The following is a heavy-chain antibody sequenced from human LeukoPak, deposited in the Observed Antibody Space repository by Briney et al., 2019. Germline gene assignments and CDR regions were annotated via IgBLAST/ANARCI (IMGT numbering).Heavy chain of an antibody. CDR2: INPNSGGP. Sequence: ASVSVSCKASGYTFTGYYMHWVRQAPGQGLEWRGCINPNSGGPNYAHKFQVSVTMTRDTSISTAYMELSSRRPHDTPVYYCARVLGYYDSGGYNHYYYYYMDVWGKGTTVTVSS. CDR1: GYTFTGYY. CDR3: ARVLGYYDSGGYNHYYYYYMDV. D-gene: IGHD3-22*01. V-gene: IGHV1-2*07. J-gene: IGHJ6*03.